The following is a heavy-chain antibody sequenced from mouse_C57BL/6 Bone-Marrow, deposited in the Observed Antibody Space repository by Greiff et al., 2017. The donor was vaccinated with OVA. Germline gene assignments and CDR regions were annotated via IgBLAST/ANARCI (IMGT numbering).Heavy chain of an antibody. J-gene: IGHJ4*01. CDR2: IYPRSGNT. CDR3: ARKVYYYGSSSYAMDY. V-gene: IGHV1-81*01. CDR1: GYTFTSYG. D-gene: IGHD1-1*01. Sequence: QVQLKESGAELARPGASVKLSCKASGYTFTSYGISWVKQRTGQGLEWIGEIYPRSGNTYYNEKFKGKATLTADKSSSTAYMELRSLTSEDSAVYFCARKVYYYGSSSYAMDYWGQGTSVTVSS.